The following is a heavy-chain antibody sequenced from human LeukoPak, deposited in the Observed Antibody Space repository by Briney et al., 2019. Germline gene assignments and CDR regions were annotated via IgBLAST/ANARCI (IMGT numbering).Heavy chain of an antibody. J-gene: IGHJ4*02. CDR3: ARTTTIFGERTXQKYXXDY. CDR1: GGSFSGYY. Sequence: PSETLSLTCAVYGGSFSGYYWSWIRQPPGKGLEWIGEINHSGSTNYNPSLKSRVTISVDTSKNQFSLKLSSVTAADTAVYYCARTTTIFGERTXQKYXXDYWGQGTLVT. V-gene: IGHV4-34*01. D-gene: IGHD3-3*01. CDR2: INHSGST.